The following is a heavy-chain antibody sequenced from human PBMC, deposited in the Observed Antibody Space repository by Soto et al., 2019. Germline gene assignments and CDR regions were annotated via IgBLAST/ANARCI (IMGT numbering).Heavy chain of an antibody. CDR2: ISSSGSTI. CDR3: ARDPSYCGGDCSHPFDY. J-gene: IGHJ4*02. Sequence: GGSLRLSCAASGFTFSSYEMNWVRQAPGKGLEWVSYISSSGSTIYYADSVKGRFTISRDNAKNSLYLQMNSLRAEDTAVYYCARDPSYCGGDCSHPFDYWGQGTLVTAPQ. CDR1: GFTFSSYE. V-gene: IGHV3-48*03. D-gene: IGHD2-21*02.